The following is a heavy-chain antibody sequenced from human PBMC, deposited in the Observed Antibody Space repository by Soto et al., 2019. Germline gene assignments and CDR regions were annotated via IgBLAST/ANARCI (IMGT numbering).Heavy chain of an antibody. Sequence: PGGSLRLSCAASGFTFSNYGIHWVRQAPGKGLEWVALTSYDGSNKYYAESVKGRFTISRDNSKNTLYLQMTSLRAEDTAVYYCAKDIAMVRGVIIDLDVWGQGTTVTVSS. V-gene: IGHV3-30*18. CDR2: TSYDGSNK. J-gene: IGHJ6*02. D-gene: IGHD3-10*01. CDR1: GFTFSNYG. CDR3: AKDIAMVRGVIIDLDV.